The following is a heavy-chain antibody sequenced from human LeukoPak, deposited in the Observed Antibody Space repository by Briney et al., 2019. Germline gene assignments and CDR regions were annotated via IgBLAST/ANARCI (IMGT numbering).Heavy chain of an antibody. CDR1: GGSISGYY. CDR2: IYYSGST. Sequence: ASETLSLTCAVSGGSISGYYWSWVRQPPGKGLEWIGYIYYSGSTNYNPSLKSRVTISVDTPKNQFSLKLHSVTAADTAVYYCASLRYGSGSQGALDYGSDYWGQGTLVTVSS. V-gene: IGHV4-59*01. CDR3: ASLRYGSGSQGALDYGSDY. J-gene: IGHJ4*02. D-gene: IGHD3-10*01.